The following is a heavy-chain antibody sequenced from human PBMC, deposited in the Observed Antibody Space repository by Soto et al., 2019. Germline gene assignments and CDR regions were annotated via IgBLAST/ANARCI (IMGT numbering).Heavy chain of an antibody. J-gene: IGHJ3*02. CDR1: GYSFTTYW. CDR2: IYPGDSDT. CDR3: ARREYYEGAFDI. Sequence: GESLKISCKGSGYSFTTYWIGWVRLIPGKGLEWMGIIYPGDSDTRYSPSFQGQVTISADKSISTAPLQWSSLKASDTAMYYCARREYYEGAFDIWGQGTMVTVSS. D-gene: IGHD3-22*01. V-gene: IGHV5-51*01.